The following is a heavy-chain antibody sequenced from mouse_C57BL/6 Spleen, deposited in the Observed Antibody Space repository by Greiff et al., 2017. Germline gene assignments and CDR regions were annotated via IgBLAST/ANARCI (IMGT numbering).Heavy chain of an antibody. J-gene: IGHJ3*01. CDR1: GYTFTSYW. CDR3: ARYYYGRRPWFGY. V-gene: IGHV1-55*01. CDR2: IYPGSGST. Sequence: VQLQQPGAELVKPGASVKMSCKASGYTFTSYWITWVKQRPGQGLEWIGDIYPGSGSTNYNEKFKSKATLTVDTSSSTAYMQRSSLTSEDSAVYYCARYYYGRRPWFGYWGQGTLVTVSA. D-gene: IGHD1-1*01.